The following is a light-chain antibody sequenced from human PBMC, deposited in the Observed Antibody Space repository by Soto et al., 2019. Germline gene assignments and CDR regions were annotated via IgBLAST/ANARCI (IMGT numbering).Light chain of an antibody. J-gene: IGKJ4*01. CDR2: AAS. V-gene: IGKV1-27*01. CDR1: QGIGNY. CDR3: KKYDHAPLT. Sequence: DIQMTQSPSSLSASVGDRVTITCRASQGIGNYLAWYQQRPGKVPKLLIYAASTLQSGVPSRFSGSGSGPDLTLTISSLQPEDVATYYCKKYDHAPLTFGGGTKVEIK.